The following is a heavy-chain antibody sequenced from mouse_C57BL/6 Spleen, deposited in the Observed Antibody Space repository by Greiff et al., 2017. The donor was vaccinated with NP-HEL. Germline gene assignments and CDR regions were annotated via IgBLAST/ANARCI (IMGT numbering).Heavy chain of an antibody. CDR2: ISSGSSTI. Sequence: VQLKQSGGGLVKPGGSLKLSCAASGFTFSDYGMHWVRQAPEKGLEWVAYISSGSSTIYYVDTVKGRFTISSDNAKNTLFLQMTSLRSEDTAMYYCARGGRDAMDYWGQGTSVTVSS. CDR3: ARGGRDAMDY. J-gene: IGHJ4*01. V-gene: IGHV5-17*01. CDR1: GFTFSDYG. D-gene: IGHD3-3*01.